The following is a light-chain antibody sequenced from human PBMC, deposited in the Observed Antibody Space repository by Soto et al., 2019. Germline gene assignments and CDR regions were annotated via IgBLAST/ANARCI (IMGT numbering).Light chain of an antibody. CDR3: QQYNNWPLT. Sequence: EIEMTQAPATLSVSPVERATLSCRASQSVSSNLAWYHQKPGQAPRLLIYGASTRATGIPARFSGSGSGAEFTLTISSLQSEDFAVYYCQQYNNWPLTFGQGTKVDIK. V-gene: IGKV3-15*01. CDR1: QSVSSN. J-gene: IGKJ1*01. CDR2: GAS.